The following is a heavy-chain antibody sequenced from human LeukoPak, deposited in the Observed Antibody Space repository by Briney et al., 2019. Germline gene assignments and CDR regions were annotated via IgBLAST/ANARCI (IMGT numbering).Heavy chain of an antibody. Sequence: PGGSVRLSCAASGFSFSSYAMSWVRQAPGKGLEWVSAISGSGGSTYYADSVKGRFTISRDNSENTLYLQMNSLRAEDTAVYYCAKDHWIFGVVLSPTFDYWGQGTLVPVSS. D-gene: IGHD3-3*01. CDR2: ISGSGGST. J-gene: IGHJ4*02. V-gene: IGHV3-23*01. CDR1: GFSFSSYA. CDR3: AKDHWIFGVVLSPTFDY.